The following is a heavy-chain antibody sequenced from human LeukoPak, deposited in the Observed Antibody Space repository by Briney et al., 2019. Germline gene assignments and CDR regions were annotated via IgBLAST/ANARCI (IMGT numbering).Heavy chain of an antibody. CDR2: INHSGST. CDR3: ARASRDVWGSYRYTRLDY. J-gene: IGHJ4*02. CDR1: GGSFSGYY. Sequence: PSETLSLTRAVYGGSFSGYYGSWIRQPPGKGLEWIGEINHSGSTNYNPSLKSRVTISVDTSKNQFSLKLSSVTAADTAVYYCARASRDVWGSYRYTRLDYWGQGTLVTVSS. D-gene: IGHD3-16*02. V-gene: IGHV4-34*01.